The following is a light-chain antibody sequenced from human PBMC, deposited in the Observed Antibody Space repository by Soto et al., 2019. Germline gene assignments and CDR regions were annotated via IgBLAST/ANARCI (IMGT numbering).Light chain of an antibody. Sequence: DIVLTQSPATLSLSPGDRATLSCRASQRVSSSLAWYQQKPGQAPRLLLYDASNRATGIPARFSGSGSGTDFTLTISSLEPEDFAVYYCQQRSNWLMYTFGQGTKLEIK. V-gene: IGKV3-11*01. CDR2: DAS. J-gene: IGKJ2*01. CDR3: QQRSNWLMYT. CDR1: QRVSSS.